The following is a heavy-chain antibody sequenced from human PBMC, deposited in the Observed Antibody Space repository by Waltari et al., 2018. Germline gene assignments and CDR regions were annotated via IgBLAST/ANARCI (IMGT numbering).Heavy chain of an antibody. CDR3: AHRVLWRFDS. CDR1: GFSLTTSGVA. CDR2: IYGNDDK. Sequence: QITLKESGPTLVKPTQTLTLTCAFSGFSLTTSGVAVGWSRQPPGKALGWLALIYGNDDKRYSPSPKTRLTITRDTSKNQVVLTMTNMYPVDTATYYCAHRVLWRFDSWGQGTLVTVSS. J-gene: IGHJ5*01. D-gene: IGHD2-21*01. V-gene: IGHV2-5*01.